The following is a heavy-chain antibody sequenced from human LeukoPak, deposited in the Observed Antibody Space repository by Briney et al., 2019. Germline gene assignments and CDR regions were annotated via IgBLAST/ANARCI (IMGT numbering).Heavy chain of an antibody. CDR1: GYTFTSYA. V-gene: IGHV1-18*01. CDR3: ARGGTDWELNSY. CDR2: ISAYNGNT. D-gene: IGHD1-26*01. J-gene: IGHJ4*02. Sequence: PRASVKVPCKASGYTFTSYAMNWVRQAPGQGLEWMGWISAYNGNTNYAQKLQGRVTMTTDTSTSTAYMELRSLRSDDTAVYYCARGGTDWELNSYWGQGTLVTVSS.